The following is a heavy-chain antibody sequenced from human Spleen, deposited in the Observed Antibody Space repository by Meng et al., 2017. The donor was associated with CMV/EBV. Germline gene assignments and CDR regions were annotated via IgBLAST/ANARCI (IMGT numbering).Heavy chain of an antibody. CDR1: GYTFTGYY. CDR3: ARGGLEWLLSGDNWFDP. V-gene: IGHV1-2*02. D-gene: IGHD3-3*01. J-gene: IGHJ5*02. CDR2: INPNSGGT. Sequence: ASVKVSCKASGYTFTGYYMHWVRQAPGQGLEWMGWINPNSGGTNYAQKFQGRVTMTRDTSISTAYMELSRPRSDDTAVYYCARGGLEWLLSGDNWFDPWGQGTLVTVSS.